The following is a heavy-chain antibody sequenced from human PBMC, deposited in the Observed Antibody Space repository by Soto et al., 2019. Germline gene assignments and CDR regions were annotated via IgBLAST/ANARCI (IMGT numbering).Heavy chain of an antibody. D-gene: IGHD4-17*01. CDR1: GFAFSSYA. J-gene: IGHJ3*02. Sequence: EVQLVESGGGLVQPGGSLRLSCAASGFAFSSYAVNWVRQAPGKGLEWVSYISGRSTTIYYVDSVKGRFTISRDNAKNSLYLQMNSLRDEDTAVYYCARDTRDYGDGIGAFDIWGQGTMVTVSS. CDR3: ARDTRDYGDGIGAFDI. V-gene: IGHV3-48*02. CDR2: ISGRSTTI.